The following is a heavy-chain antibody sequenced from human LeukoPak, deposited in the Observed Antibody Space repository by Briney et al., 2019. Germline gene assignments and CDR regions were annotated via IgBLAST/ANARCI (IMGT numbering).Heavy chain of an antibody. CDR1: GFTFNSDW. Sequence: GGSLRLSCVASGFTFNSDWMSWVRQAPGKGLEWVANINQDGSEKYEVDSAKGRFTISRDNAKNSLYLQMNSLRAEDTAVYYCARRAAALDAFDIWGQGTMVTVSS. V-gene: IGHV3-7*01. CDR3: ARRAAALDAFDI. D-gene: IGHD6-13*01. J-gene: IGHJ3*02. CDR2: INQDGSEK.